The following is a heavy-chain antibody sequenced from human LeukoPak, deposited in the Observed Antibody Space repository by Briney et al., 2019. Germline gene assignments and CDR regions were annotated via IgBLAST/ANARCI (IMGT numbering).Heavy chain of an antibody. CDR2: IGSRTGNI. Sequence: GGSLRLSCAASGFTFSSYSMNWVRQAPGKGLEWVAFIGSRTGNIYYADSVKGRFSISRDNAKDSVYPQMNSLRVDDTAVYYCARETEPLDYGDSTNLDYWGQGTLVTVSS. CDR1: GFTFSSYS. CDR3: ARETEPLDYGDSTNLDY. V-gene: IGHV3-21*01. D-gene: IGHD4/OR15-4a*01. J-gene: IGHJ4*02.